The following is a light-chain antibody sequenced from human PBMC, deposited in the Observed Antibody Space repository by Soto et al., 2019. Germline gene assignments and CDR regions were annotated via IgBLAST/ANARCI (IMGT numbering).Light chain of an antibody. CDR3: QQYDTSPRT. CDR2: GAS. CDR1: QSLSSNY. Sequence: EIVLTRSPGTLSLSPGERATLSCRASQSLSSNYLAWHQQKTGQAPRLLIYGASSRATGIPDRFSGSGSGTDFTLTITRLEPEDFAVYYCQQYDTSPRTFGQGTKVDIK. V-gene: IGKV3-20*01. J-gene: IGKJ1*01.